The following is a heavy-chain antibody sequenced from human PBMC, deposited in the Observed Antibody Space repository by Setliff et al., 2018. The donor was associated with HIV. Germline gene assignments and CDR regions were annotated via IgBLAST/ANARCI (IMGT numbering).Heavy chain of an antibody. J-gene: IGHJ3*02. CDR2: IYYSGST. CDR1: GGSFSGYY. D-gene: IGHD6-19*01. Sequence: KTSETLSLTCAVYGGSFSGYYWSWIRQPPGKGLEWIGSIYYSGSTYYNPSLKSRVTISVDTSKNQFSLKMSSVTAADTAVYYCARVAVAGTTFDVFDIWAKGQWSP. CDR3: ARVAVAGTTFDVFDI. V-gene: IGHV4-34*01.